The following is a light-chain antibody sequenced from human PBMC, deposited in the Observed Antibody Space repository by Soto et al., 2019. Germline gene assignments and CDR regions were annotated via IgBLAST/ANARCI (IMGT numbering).Light chain of an antibody. CDR1: QSISTY. Sequence: DIQMTQSPSTLSASVGDRVTITCRASQSISTYLAWYQQKPGNAPKLLIYKASNFQSRVPSRFSGSGSATEFTLAISSQQPDDFATYYCQQYNSYSPYTFGQGTNLEIK. CDR3: QQYNSYSPYT. CDR2: KAS. V-gene: IGKV1-5*03. J-gene: IGKJ2*01.